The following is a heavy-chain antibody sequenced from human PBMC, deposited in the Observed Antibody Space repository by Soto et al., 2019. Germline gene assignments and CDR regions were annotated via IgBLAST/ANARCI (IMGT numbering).Heavy chain of an antibody. D-gene: IGHD1-1*01. CDR3: SRGNDAYKGGRT. CDR1: GDSVSSSSVT. Sequence: PSQTLSLTCAISGDSVSSSSVTWNWIRQSPSRGLEWLGRTYYRSKWYNDYAESVKSRITINPDTSKKQFSLNLISVTAADTGEYYCSRGNDAYKGGRTWGQGTLVTVSS. CDR2: TYYRSKWYN. J-gene: IGHJ5*02. V-gene: IGHV6-1*01.